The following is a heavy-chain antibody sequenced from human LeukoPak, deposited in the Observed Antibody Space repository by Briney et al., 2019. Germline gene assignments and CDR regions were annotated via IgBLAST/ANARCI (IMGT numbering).Heavy chain of an antibody. CDR2: IYSGGST. D-gene: IGHD6-19*01. V-gene: IGHV3-66*04. CDR3: ARHSSLAGHWYLDL. Sequence: PGGSLRLSRAASEFSVGSNYMTWVRQAPGKGLEWVSLIYSGGSTYYADSVKGRFIISRDNSKNTLYLQMNTLRAEDTAVYYCARHSSLAGHWYLDLWGRGTQVTVSS. J-gene: IGHJ2*01. CDR1: EFSVGSNY.